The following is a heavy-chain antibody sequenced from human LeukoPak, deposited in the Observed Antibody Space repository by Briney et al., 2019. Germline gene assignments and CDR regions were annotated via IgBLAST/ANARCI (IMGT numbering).Heavy chain of an antibody. J-gene: IGHJ4*02. CDR1: GYTFTSYG. CDR3: ARVRGYYDSSGPEAYY. Sequence: ASVKVSCKASGYTFTSYGISWVRQAPGQGLEWMGWISAYNGNTNYAQKLQGRVTMTTDTSTSTAYMELRSLRSDDTAVYYCARVRGYYDSSGPEAYYWGQGTLVSVSS. V-gene: IGHV1-18*01. D-gene: IGHD3-22*01. CDR2: ISAYNGNT.